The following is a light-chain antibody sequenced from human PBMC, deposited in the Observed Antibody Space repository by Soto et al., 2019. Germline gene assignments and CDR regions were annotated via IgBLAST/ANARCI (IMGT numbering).Light chain of an antibody. CDR3: TSYGGTNINHVV. Sequence: QSVLTQPPSASGSPGQSVTISCTATSRDVGGNKYVSWYQQHPGKAPKVILFEVSKRPSGVPDRFSGSKSGNTASLTVSGLQAEDEADYYCTSYGGTNINHVVFGGGTKLTVL. V-gene: IGLV2-8*01. J-gene: IGLJ2*01. CDR1: SRDVGGNKY. CDR2: EVS.